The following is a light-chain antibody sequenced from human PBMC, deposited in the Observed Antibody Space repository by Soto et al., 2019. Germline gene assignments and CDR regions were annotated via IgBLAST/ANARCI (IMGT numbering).Light chain of an antibody. V-gene: IGKV3-11*01. CDR1: QSVSSQ. J-gene: IGKJ4*01. CDR2: DAS. Sequence: EIVLTQSPATLSLSPGERATLSCRASQSVSSQLAWYQQKPGQAPRLLIYDASNRATGIPARFRGSGSGTDFTLTISSLEPEDFAIYYCQQRSDWPLLTFGGGTTVEIK. CDR3: QQRSDWPLLT.